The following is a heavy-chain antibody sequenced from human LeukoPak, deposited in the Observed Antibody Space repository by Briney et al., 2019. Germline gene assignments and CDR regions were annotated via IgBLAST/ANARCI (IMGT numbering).Heavy chain of an antibody. Sequence: GGSLRLSCAASAFTFSSYAMSWVRQAPGKGLEWVSAISGSGGSTYYADSVKGRFTISRDNSKNTLYLQMNSLRAEDTAVYYCANYQVKDLAGDWGQGTLVTVSS. CDR1: AFTFSSYA. V-gene: IGHV3-23*01. D-gene: IGHD2-15*01. CDR3: ANYQVKDLAGD. J-gene: IGHJ4*02. CDR2: ISGSGGST.